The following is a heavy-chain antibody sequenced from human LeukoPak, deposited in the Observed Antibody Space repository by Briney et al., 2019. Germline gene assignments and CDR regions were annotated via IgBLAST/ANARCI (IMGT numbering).Heavy chain of an antibody. CDR1: GFTFSSYS. CDR3: ARLRGSSPL. V-gene: IGHV3-48*01. CDR2: ISSSSNTI. Sequence: GGSLRLSCAASGFTFSSYSINWVRQAPGKGLEWVSYISSSSNTIYYADSVKGRFTISRDNASNSLHLQMNSLRAEDTAVYYCARLRGSSPLWGQGTLVTVSS. D-gene: IGHD5-12*01. J-gene: IGHJ4*02.